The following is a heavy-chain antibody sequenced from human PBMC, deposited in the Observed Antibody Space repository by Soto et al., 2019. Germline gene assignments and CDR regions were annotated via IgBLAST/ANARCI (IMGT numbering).Heavy chain of an antibody. CDR3: AKDGRGSGSHYSSCGY. CDR1: GFTVGNNY. CDR2: IYSSGTT. D-gene: IGHD3-10*01. Sequence: EVQLVESGGGLIQPGGSLKLSCAASGFTVGNNYMSWVRQAPGKGMEWVSLIYSSGTTKYADSVKGRFTVSRDNAKNILYRQMSSLSAEDSALYYCAKDGRGSGSHYSSCGYWGQGTLVTV. V-gene: IGHV3-53*01. J-gene: IGHJ4*02.